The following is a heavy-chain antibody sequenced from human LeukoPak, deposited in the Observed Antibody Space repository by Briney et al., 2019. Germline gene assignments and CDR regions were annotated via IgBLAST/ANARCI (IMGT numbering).Heavy chain of an antibody. CDR3: ARESGLGGSFYYYPIDV. Sequence: GGSLRLSCVASGFTFTSYAMTWVRQAPGKGLEWVSSISSTGGYSFYADSIKGRFTISRDNAKNSLHLHMHSLSVEDTALYYCARESGLGGSFYYYPIDVWGKGTTVTVSS. V-gene: IGHV3-21*01. D-gene: IGHD3-10*01. CDR1: GFTFTSYA. CDR2: ISSTGGYS. J-gene: IGHJ6*03.